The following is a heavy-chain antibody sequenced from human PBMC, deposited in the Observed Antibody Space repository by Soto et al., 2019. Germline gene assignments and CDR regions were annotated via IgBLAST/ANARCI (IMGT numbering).Heavy chain of an antibody. CDR1: GGSISSYY. J-gene: IGHJ4*02. CDR2: IYYSGST. CDR3: ARGKQMTTVPFDY. Sequence: SETLSLTCTVSGGSISSYYWSWIRQPPGKGLEWIGYIYYSGSTNYNPSLKSRVTISVDTSKNQFSLKLSSVTAADTAVYYCARGKQMTTVPFDYWGQGTLVTVS. D-gene: IGHD4-17*01. V-gene: IGHV4-59*01.